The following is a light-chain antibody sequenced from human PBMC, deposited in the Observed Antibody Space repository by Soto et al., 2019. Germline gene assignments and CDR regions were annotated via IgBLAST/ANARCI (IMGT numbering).Light chain of an antibody. V-gene: IGLV2-14*01. J-gene: IGLJ2*01. CDR3: SSYTSSSTLVV. CDR1: SSDVGGYHY. CDR2: DVS. Sequence: QSALTQPASVSGSPGQSITISCTGTSSDVGGYHYVSWYQQHPGKAPKLMIYDVSNRPSGVSNRFSGYKSGNTASLTISGLQAEDEADYYCSSYTSSSTLVVFGGGTQLTVL.